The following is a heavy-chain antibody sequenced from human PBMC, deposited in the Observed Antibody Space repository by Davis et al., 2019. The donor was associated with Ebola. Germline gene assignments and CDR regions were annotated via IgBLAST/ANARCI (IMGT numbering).Heavy chain of an antibody. CDR2: IVVGSGNT. V-gene: IGHV1-58*01. Sequence: SVKVSCKASGFTFTSSAVQWVRQARGQRLEWIGWIVVGSGNTNYAQKFQERVTITRDMSTSTAYMELSSLRSEDTAVYYCAREASRDEDIVVVPAAMYWFDPWGQGTLVTVSS. CDR3: AREASRDEDIVVVPAAMYWFDP. J-gene: IGHJ5*02. D-gene: IGHD2-2*01. CDR1: GFTFTSSA.